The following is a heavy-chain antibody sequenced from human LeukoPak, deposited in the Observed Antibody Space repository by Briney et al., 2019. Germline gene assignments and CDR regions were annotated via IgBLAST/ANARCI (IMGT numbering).Heavy chain of an antibody. CDR3: ARRFCYAMDV. D-gene: IGHD3-10*01. J-gene: IGHJ6*01. CDR2: INPNSGDT. V-gene: IGHV1-2*02. CDR1: GYSFTGYF. Sequence: ASLKVSFKASGYSFTGYFMQWVPQAPGQGLEWMGWINPNSGDTNYAQKFQGRVTMTRDTSISTAYMELSRLRSDDAAVYYCARRFCYAMDVWGQGTTVTVSS.